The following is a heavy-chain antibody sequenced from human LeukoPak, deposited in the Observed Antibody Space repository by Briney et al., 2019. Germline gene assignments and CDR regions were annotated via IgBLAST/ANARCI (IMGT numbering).Heavy chain of an antibody. D-gene: IGHD6-19*01. Sequence: GGSLRLSCAASGFTFSNAWMSWVRQAPGKGLEWVGRIKSKTDGGTTDYAAPVKGRFTISRDDSKNTLYLQMNSLKTEDTAVYYCTTSPYPWLVRGDYWGQGTLVTVSS. V-gene: IGHV3-15*01. J-gene: IGHJ4*02. CDR2: IKSKTDGGTT. CDR3: TTSPYPWLVRGDY. CDR1: GFTFSNAW.